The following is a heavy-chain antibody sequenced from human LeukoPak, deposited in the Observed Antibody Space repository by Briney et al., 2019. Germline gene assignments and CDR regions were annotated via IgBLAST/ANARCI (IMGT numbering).Heavy chain of an antibody. D-gene: IGHD6-13*01. Sequence: GGSLRLSCAASGFTFSSYGMHWVRQAPGKGLEWVAVIWYDGSNKYYADSVKGRFTISRDNSKNTLYLQMNSLRAEDTAVYYCARDREQLVLDYWGQGTLVTVSS. J-gene: IGHJ4*02. CDR3: ARDREQLVLDY. CDR2: IWYDGSNK. CDR1: GFTFSSYG. V-gene: IGHV3-33*01.